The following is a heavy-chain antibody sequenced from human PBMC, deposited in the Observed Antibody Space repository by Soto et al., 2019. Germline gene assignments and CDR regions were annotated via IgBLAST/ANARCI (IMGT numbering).Heavy chain of an antibody. CDR1: GFTFSSYG. V-gene: IGHV3-33*01. D-gene: IGHD6-19*01. Sequence: GGSLRLSCAASGFTFSSYGMHWVRQAPGKGLEWVAVIWYDGSNKYYADSVKGRFTISRDNSKNTLYLQMNSLRAEDTAVYYCARDRGPYSSGHHDAFDIWGQGTMVTVSS. CDR3: ARDRGPYSSGHHDAFDI. J-gene: IGHJ3*02. CDR2: IWYDGSNK.